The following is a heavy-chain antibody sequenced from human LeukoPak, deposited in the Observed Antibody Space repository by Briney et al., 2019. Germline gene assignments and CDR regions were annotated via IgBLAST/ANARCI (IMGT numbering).Heavy chain of an antibody. D-gene: IGHD6-13*01. V-gene: IGHV3-11*01. CDR3: ATGKRQLDY. Sequence: PGRSLRLSRVASGFTFSDYYMSWIRQAPGQGLEWVSYISSRASTTYYADSVKGRFTISRDNANNSMYLQMNSLRTEDTAVYYCATGKRQLDYWGQGTLVTVSS. CDR2: ISSRASTT. J-gene: IGHJ4*02. CDR1: GFTFSDYY.